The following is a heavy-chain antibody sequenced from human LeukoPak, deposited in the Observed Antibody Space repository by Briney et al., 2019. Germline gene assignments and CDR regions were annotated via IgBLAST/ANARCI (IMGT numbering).Heavy chain of an antibody. D-gene: IGHD1-26*01. Sequence: GGSLRLSCAASGFTFSSYSMTWVRQAPGKGLEWVSSISSSSSYIYYADSVKGRFTISRDNAKNSLYLQMNSLRAEDTAVYYCARDPGGSYNHWGQGTLVTVAS. V-gene: IGHV3-21*01. CDR1: GFTFSSYS. CDR2: ISSSSSYI. J-gene: IGHJ5*02. CDR3: ARDPGGSYNH.